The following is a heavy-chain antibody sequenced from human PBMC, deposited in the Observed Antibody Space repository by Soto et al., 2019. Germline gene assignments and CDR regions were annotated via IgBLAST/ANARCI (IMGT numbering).Heavy chain of an antibody. CDR3: ARHHPASVFHFDC. V-gene: IGHV3-23*01. Sequence: GGSLRLSCAASGFTFSSYAMNWVRQAPGKGLEWVSVISGSGDSTYYADSVKGRFTISRDNSKNTLYLQMNSLRAEDTALYYCARHHPASVFHFDCWGQGTLVTVSS. CDR1: GFTFSSYA. CDR2: ISGSGDST. J-gene: IGHJ4*02.